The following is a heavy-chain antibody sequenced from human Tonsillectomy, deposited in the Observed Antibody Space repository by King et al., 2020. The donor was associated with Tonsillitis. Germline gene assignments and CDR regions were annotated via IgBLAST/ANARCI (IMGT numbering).Heavy chain of an antibody. Sequence: VQLVESGAEVKKPGESLRLSCKGSAYTFTSNWITWVRQVPGKGLEWMGRIDPSDSYTDYNPSFQGHVTISTDKSISTAYLQWSSLKASDTAMYYCARHRIAAAGTRNWFAPWGQGTLVTVSS. CDR1: AYTFTSNW. V-gene: IGHV5-10-1*03. CDR3: ARHRIAAAGTRNWFAP. D-gene: IGHD6-13*01. CDR2: IDPSDSYT. J-gene: IGHJ5*02.